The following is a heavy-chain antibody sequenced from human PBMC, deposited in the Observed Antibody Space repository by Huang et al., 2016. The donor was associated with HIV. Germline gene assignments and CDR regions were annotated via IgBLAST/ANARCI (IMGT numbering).Heavy chain of an antibody. J-gene: IGHJ4*02. V-gene: IGHV5-51*01. CDR1: GYSFSSYW. D-gene: IGHD6-6*01. Sequence: VQLVQSGAEVKKPGESLKISCKGSGYSFSSYWIAWVRQMPGKGREWMGISLPDASDTTYSPAYEGQVTISADKSSGTAYLQWSSLKASDTAMYYCARRFSSSSGYFDYWGQGSLVTVSS. CDR2: SLPDASDT. CDR3: ARRFSSSSGYFDY.